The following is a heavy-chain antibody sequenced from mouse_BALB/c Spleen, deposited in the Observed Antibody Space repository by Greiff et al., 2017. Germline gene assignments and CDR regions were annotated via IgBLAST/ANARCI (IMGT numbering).Heavy chain of an antibody. D-gene: IGHD1-1*02. J-gene: IGHJ4*01. CDR2: ISSGGSYT. V-gene: IGHV5-6*01. CDR3: ARHGDYGAYAMDY. CDR1: GFTFSSYG. Sequence: EVMLVESGGDLVKPGGSLKLSCAASGFTFSSYGMSWVRQTPDKRLEWVATISSGGSYTYYPDSVKGRFTISRDNAKNTLYLQMSSLKSEDTAMYYCARHGDYGAYAMDYWGQGTSVTVSS.